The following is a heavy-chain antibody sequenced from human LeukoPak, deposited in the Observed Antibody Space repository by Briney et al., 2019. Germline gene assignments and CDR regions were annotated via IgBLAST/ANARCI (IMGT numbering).Heavy chain of an antibody. CDR3: ARGRYYYDSSGYRTDAFDI. D-gene: IGHD3-22*01. J-gene: IGHJ3*02. Sequence: GSLRLSCAASGFTVSSNYMSWVRQAPGKGLEWVSVIYSGGATYYTDSVKGRFTISRDNSKNTLYLQMNSLRAEDTAVYYCARGRYYYDSSGYRTDAFDIWGQGTMVTVSS. CDR1: GFTVSSNY. V-gene: IGHV3-53*01. CDR2: IYSGGAT.